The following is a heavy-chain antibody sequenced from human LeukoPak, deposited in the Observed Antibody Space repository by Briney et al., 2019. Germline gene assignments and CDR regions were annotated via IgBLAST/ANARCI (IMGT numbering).Heavy chain of an antibody. CDR3: AKGQGDSSGWIDWYFDL. CDR2: IDPSSTYI. CDR1: GFTFRSYS. Sequence: GGSLRLSCAASGFTFRSYSMNWVRQAPGKGLEWVSAIDPSSTYIYYADSVKGRFTISRDNAENSLYLQMNSLRAEDTAVYYCAKGQGDSSGWIDWYFDLWGRGTLVTVSS. J-gene: IGHJ2*01. V-gene: IGHV3-21*01. D-gene: IGHD6-19*01.